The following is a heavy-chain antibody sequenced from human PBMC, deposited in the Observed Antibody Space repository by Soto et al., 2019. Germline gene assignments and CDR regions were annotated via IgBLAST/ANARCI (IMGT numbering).Heavy chain of an antibody. CDR2: ISAYNGNT. J-gene: IGHJ6*02. V-gene: IGHV1-18*01. CDR1: GYTFTSYG. CDR3: AGDRGAYGMDV. Sequence: QVQLVQSGAEVKKPGASVKVSCKASGYTFTSYGISWVRQAPGQGLEWMGWISAYNGNTNYAQKLQGRVTMTTDTSTSTANREPRSRRSDAAAGYYCAGDRGAYGMDVWGQGTTVTVSS.